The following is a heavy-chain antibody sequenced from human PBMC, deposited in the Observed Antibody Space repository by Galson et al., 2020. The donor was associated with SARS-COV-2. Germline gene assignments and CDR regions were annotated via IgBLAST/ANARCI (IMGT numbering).Heavy chain of an antibody. CDR3: ARLYSSSLGYYYYGMDV. V-gene: IGHV4-39*01. D-gene: IGHD6-6*01. CDR1: GGSISSSSYY. J-gene: IGHJ6*02. Sequence: ETSETLSLTCTVSGGSISSSSYYWGWLRQPPGKGLDWIGSLYYSGSTYYNPSLQSRVTISVDTSKNQFSLKLSSVTAADTAVYYCARLYSSSLGYYYYGMDVWGQGTTVTVSS. CDR2: LYYSGST.